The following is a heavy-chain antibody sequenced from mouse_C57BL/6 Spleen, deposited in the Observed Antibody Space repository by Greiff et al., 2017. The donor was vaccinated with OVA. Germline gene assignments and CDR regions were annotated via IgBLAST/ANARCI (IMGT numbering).Heavy chain of an antibody. D-gene: IGHD2-1*01. V-gene: IGHV1-84*01. Sequence: QVQLKESGPELVKPGASVKISCKASGYTFTDYYINWVKQRPGQGLEWIGWIYPGSGNTKYNEKFKGKATLTVDTSSSTAYMQLSSLTSEDSAVYFCAREARFYPDYYAMDYWGQGTSVTVSS. CDR2: IYPGSGNT. CDR3: AREARFYPDYYAMDY. J-gene: IGHJ4*01. CDR1: GYTFTDYY.